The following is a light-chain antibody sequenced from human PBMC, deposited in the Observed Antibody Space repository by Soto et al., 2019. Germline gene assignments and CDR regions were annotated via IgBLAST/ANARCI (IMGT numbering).Light chain of an antibody. CDR2: EGS. J-gene: IGLJ2*01. CDR3: CSYAGSSTREV. Sequence: QSVLTHPASVSGSPGQSITISCTGTSSDVGSYNLVSWYQQHPGKAPKLMIYEGSKRPSGVSNRFSGSKSGNTASLTISGLQAEDEADYYCCSYAGSSTREVFGGGTKLTVL. CDR1: SSDVGSYNL. V-gene: IGLV2-23*01.